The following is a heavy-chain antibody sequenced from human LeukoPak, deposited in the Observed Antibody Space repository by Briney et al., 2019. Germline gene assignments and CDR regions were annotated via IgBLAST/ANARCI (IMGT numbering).Heavy chain of an antibody. D-gene: IGHD5-12*01. CDR2: MNPNSGIT. CDR1: GYTFTSYD. J-gene: IGHJ5*02. CDR3: ARDRGGGSLYRGYDFGYNWFDP. Sequence: ASVKVSCKASGYTFTSYDINWVRQATGQGLEWMGWMNPNSGITGYAQKFQGRVTISRNTSISTAYMELSSVTAADTAVYYCARDRGGGSLYRGYDFGYNWFDPWGQGTLVTVSS. V-gene: IGHV1-8*03.